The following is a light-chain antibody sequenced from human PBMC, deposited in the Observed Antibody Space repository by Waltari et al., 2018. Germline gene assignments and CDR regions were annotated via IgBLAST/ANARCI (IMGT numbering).Light chain of an antibody. CDR2: VNSDGSH. V-gene: IGLV4-69*01. J-gene: IGLJ3*02. Sequence: QLVLTQSPSASAYLGAPVKLTCTLSSGHSSNIIAWLQQKPEKGPRYLMKVNSDGSHSKGDEIPDRFSGSSSGAERYLTISTVQSEDEADYYCQTGGHGTWVFGGGTKLTVL. CDR1: SGHSSNI. CDR3: QTGGHGTWV.